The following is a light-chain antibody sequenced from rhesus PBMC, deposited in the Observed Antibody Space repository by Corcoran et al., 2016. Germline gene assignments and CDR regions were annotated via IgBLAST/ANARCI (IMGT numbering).Light chain of an antibody. J-gene: IGKJ4*01. CDR2: NAS. V-gene: IGKV1-37*01. Sequence: DIQMTQSPSFLSASVGDRVTITWRASQGISSYLAWYQQKPGKAPKPLIYNASNLESGVPSRFSGSGSGTEFTLTISSLQPEDFATYYCQRYNSDPLTFGGGTKVEIK. CDR1: QGISSY. CDR3: QRYNSDPLT.